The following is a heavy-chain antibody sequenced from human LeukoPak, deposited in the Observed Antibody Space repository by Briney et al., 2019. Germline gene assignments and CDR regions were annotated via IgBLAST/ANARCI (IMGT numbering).Heavy chain of an antibody. CDR3: ARGRRDFWSGFWFDP. D-gene: IGHD3-3*01. CDR1: GASFSGYY. V-gene: IGHV4-34*01. Sequence: SETLSLTCAVYGASFSGYYWTWLRQPPGKSLEWIGEVNHSGSANYNPSLKSRVTISLDTSKNHFSLKLSSVTVADTAVYYCARGRRDFWSGFWFDPWGQGTLVTVSS. J-gene: IGHJ5*02. CDR2: VNHSGSA.